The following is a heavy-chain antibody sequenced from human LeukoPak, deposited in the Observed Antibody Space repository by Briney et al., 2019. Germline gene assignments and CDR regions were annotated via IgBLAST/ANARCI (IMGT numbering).Heavy chain of an antibody. CDR2: INPNSGGT. D-gene: IGHD3-22*01. CDR1: GYTFSGYY. CDR3: ARDRGYYDSSGDAFDI. V-gene: IGHV1-2*02. J-gene: IGHJ3*02. Sequence: GASVKVSCKASGYTFSGYYIHWVRQAPGQGLEWMGWINPNSGGTNYAQKFQGRVTMTRNTSISTAYMELSRLRSDDTAVYYCARDRGYYDSSGDAFDIWGQGTMVTVSS.